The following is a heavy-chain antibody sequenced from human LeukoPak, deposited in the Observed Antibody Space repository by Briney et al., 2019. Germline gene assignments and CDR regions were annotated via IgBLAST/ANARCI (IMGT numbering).Heavy chain of an antibody. J-gene: IGHJ5*02. CDR3: AREVGSGYGDYGWFDP. CDR2: IYYSGST. V-gene: IGHV4-59*01. Sequence: SETLSLTCTVSGGSISSYYWSWIRQPTGKGLEWIGYIYYSGSTNYNPSLQSRVTIAVDTSKNQFSLKLSSVTAADTAVYYCAREVGSGYGDYGWFDPWGQGTLVTVSS. CDR1: GGSISSYY. D-gene: IGHD4-17*01.